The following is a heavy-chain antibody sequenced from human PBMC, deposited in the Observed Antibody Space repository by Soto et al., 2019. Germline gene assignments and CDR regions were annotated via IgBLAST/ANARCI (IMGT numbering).Heavy chain of an antibody. D-gene: IGHD1-26*01. CDR3: ASERSAQYFDF. Sequence: QVQLVQSGTVVQRRGSSVKVSCQASGGTFSSHGMAWVRQAPGQGLEWMGGIIPTCGTPTYAPKFQGRVAITADKSTNTAYMELSSLRSEDTGVYYCASERSAQYFDFWGQGTLITVSS. CDR1: GGTFSSHG. V-gene: IGHV1-69*06. J-gene: IGHJ4*02. CDR2: IIPTCGTP.